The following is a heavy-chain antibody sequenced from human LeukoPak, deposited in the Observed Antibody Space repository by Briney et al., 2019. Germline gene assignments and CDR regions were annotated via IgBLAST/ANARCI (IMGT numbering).Heavy chain of an antibody. D-gene: IGHD3-10*01. CDR3: AKEVHPYDSGTYYFDY. CDR2: IRHDGSNE. CDR1: GFTFSNYW. V-gene: IGHV3-30*02. Sequence: PGGSLRLSCAASGFTFSNYWINWVRQAPGKGLEWVAFIRHDGSNEYYADSVKGRFTVSRDNSKNTLFLQMNSLRVEEMAVYYCAKEVHPYDSGTYYFDYWGRGTLVTVSS. J-gene: IGHJ4*02.